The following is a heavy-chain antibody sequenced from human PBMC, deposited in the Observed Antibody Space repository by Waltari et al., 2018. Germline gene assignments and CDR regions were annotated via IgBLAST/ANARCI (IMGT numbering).Heavy chain of an antibody. V-gene: IGHV3-53*01. CDR3: ARPVGNET. CDR2: IDSGGST. D-gene: IGHD1-26*01. Sequence: EVQLVESGGGLVQPGGSLRLSCAASGFSVSGVYMTWVRQAPGKGLQWVSIIDSGGSTYYADSVKGRFTISRDKSKNTVFLQMNSLRVDDTAVYYCARPVGNETWGQGTLVTVSS. J-gene: IGHJ5*02. CDR1: GFSVSGVY.